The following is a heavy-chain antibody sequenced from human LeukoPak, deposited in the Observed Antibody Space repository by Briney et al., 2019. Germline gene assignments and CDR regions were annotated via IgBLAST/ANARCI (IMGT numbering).Heavy chain of an antibody. V-gene: IGHV1-69*01. CDR2: IIPIFGTA. CDR3: ARDRTYYFDY. Sequence: ASVKVSCKASGGTFSSYAISWVRQAPGQGLEWMGGIIPIFGTANYAQKFQGRVTITADESTSTAYMELSSLRAEDTAVYYCARDRTYYFDYWGQGTLVTVSS. D-gene: IGHD1-1*01. CDR1: GGTFSSYA. J-gene: IGHJ4*02.